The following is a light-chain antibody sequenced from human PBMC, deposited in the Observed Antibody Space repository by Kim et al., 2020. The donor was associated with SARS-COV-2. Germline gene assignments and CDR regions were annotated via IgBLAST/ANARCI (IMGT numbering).Light chain of an antibody. V-gene: IGLV2-23*02. CDR3: CSYAGSSTFHVV. CDR2: EVS. CDR1: SSDVVSYNL. Sequence: SITISCTGTSSDVVSYNLVSWYQQHPGKAPKLMIYEVSKRPSGVSNRFSGSKSGNTASLTISGLQAEDEADYYCCSYAGSSTFHVVFGGGTQLTVL. J-gene: IGLJ2*01.